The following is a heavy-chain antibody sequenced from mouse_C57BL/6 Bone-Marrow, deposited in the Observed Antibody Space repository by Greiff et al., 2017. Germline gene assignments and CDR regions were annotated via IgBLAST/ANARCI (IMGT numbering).Heavy chain of an antibody. Sequence: VQLQQSGAELVKPGASVKISCKASGYAFSSYWMNWVKQRPGKGLEWIGQIYPGDGDTNSNGKFKGKATLTADKSSSTAYMELISLTSEDSAVYFCARLSTVVGGYWGQGTTLTVSS. CDR2: IYPGDGDT. CDR1: GYAFSSYW. D-gene: IGHD1-1*01. J-gene: IGHJ2*01. V-gene: IGHV1-80*01. CDR3: ARLSTVVGGY.